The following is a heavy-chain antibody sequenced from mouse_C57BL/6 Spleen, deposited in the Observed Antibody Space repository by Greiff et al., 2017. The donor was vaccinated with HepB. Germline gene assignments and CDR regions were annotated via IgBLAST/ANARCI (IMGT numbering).Heavy chain of an antibody. CDR3: ARRDYYYGSSSDWYFDV. J-gene: IGHJ1*03. V-gene: IGHV1-61*01. Sequence: QVQLQQPGAELVRPGSSVKLSCKASGYTFTSYWMDWVKQRPGQGLEWIGNIYPSDSETHYNQKFKDKATLTVDKSSSTAYMQLSSLTSEDSAVYYCARRDYYYGSSSDWYFDVWGTGTTVTVSS. CDR1: GYTFTSYW. CDR2: IYPSDSET. D-gene: IGHD1-1*01.